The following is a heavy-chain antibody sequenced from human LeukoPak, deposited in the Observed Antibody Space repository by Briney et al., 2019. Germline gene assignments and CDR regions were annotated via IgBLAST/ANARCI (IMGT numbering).Heavy chain of an antibody. V-gene: IGHV3-20*04. D-gene: IGHD3-10*01. CDR3: ARDPYGSGGFNFDY. CDR1: GFTFDDYG. Sequence: PGGALRLSCAASGFTFDDYGMSWVRQAPGKGLEWVSGINWNGGSTGYADSVKGRFTISRDNAKNSLYLQMNSMRAEDTALYYCARDPYGSGGFNFDYWGQGTLVTVSS. J-gene: IGHJ4*02. CDR2: INWNGGST.